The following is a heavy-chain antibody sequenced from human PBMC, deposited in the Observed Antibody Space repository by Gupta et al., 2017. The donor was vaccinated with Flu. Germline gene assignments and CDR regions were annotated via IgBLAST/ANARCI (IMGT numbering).Heavy chain of an antibody. V-gene: IGHV3-21*01. D-gene: IGHD4-17*01. CDR2: ISSSSSYI. Sequence: EVQLVESGGGLVKPGGSLRLSCAASGFTFSSYSMNWVRQAPGKGLEWVSSISSSSSYIYYADSVKGRFTISRDNAKNSLYLQMNSLRAEDTAVYYCARPIVNDYGDLSDYWGQGTLVTVSS. CDR3: ARPIVNDYGDLSDY. CDR1: GFTFSSYS. J-gene: IGHJ4*02.